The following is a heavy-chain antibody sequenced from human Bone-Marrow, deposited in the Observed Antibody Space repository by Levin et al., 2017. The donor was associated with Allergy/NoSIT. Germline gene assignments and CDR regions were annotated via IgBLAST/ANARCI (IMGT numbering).Heavy chain of an antibody. J-gene: IGHJ4*02. CDR1: GGSISSSSYY. D-gene: IGHD3-22*01. V-gene: IGHV4-39*02. CDR2: IYYSGIT. Sequence: GSLRLSCTVSGGSISSSSYYWGWIRQPPGKGLEWIGNIYYSGITYYSPSLKSRVTISVDTSKNHFSLRLNSVTAADTAVYYCARMYYYDRSFDYWGQGTLVTVSS. CDR3: ARMYYYDRSFDY.